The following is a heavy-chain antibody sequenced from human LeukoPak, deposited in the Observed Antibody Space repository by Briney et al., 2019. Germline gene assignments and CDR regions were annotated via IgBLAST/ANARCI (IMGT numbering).Heavy chain of an antibody. CDR3: ARWGAGSGSYFDH. D-gene: IGHD1-26*01. V-gene: IGHV4-4*02. Sequence: SETLSLTCAVSGGSISSSNWWSWVRQPPGKGLEWIGEIYHSGSTNYNPSLKSRVTISVDKSKNQFSLKLSSVTAADTAVYYCARWGAGSGSYFDHWGQGTLVTVSS. J-gene: IGHJ4*02. CDR1: GGSISSSNW. CDR2: IYHSGST.